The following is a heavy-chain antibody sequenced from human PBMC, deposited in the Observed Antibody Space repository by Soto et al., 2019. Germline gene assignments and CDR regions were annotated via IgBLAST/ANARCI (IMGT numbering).Heavy chain of an antibody. CDR2: ISGSGGST. V-gene: IGHV3-23*01. CDR3: AKYESRIALAGTNY. CDR1: GFTFSSYA. Sequence: GGSLSLSCAASGFTFSSYAMSWVRQAPGKGLEWVSAISGSGGSTYYADSVKGRFTISRDNSKNTMYLQMNSLRADDTAVYYCAKYESRIALAGTNYWGQGTMVTVSS. J-gene: IGHJ4*02. D-gene: IGHD6-19*01.